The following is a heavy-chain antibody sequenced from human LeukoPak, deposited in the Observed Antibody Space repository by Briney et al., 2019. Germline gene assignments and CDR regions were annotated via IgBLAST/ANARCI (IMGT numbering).Heavy chain of an antibody. J-gene: IGHJ4*02. CDR3: ARDDEGRANFDF. CDR1: GYTFTGHY. CDR2: FKPNSGDT. Sequence: GASVKVSCMASGYTFTGHYMHWVRQAPGRGLEWMGWFKPNSGDTNYAQKFQGRFTMTWDTSISTAYMELTRLRSDDTAIYYCARDDEGRANFDFWGQGTLVTVSS. V-gene: IGHV1-2*02.